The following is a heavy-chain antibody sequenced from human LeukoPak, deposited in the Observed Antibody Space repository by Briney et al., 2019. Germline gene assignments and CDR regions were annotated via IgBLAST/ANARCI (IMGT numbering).Heavy chain of an antibody. Sequence: ASVKVSCKASGYTFTGYFMHWVRQAPGQGLDWMGWINPNTGGTKYAQKFQGRVTMTRDTSIGTAYMELSTVTSDDTAVYFCARVHATGYFSLDLGYWGQGTRVTVSS. CDR3: ARVHATGYFSLDLGY. V-gene: IGHV1-2*02. D-gene: IGHD3-9*01. CDR1: GYTFTGYF. CDR2: INPNTGGT. J-gene: IGHJ4*02.